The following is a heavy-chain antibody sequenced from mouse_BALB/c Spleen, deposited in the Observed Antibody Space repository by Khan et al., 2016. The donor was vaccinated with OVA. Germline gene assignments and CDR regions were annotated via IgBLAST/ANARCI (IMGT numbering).Heavy chain of an antibody. CDR2: ISYGGST. CDR3: ARKNYYGYAMDY. J-gene: IGHJ4*01. CDR1: GYSITSDYA. Sequence: EVQLVESGPGLVKPSQSLSLTCTVTGYSITSDYAWDWIRQFPGNKLGWMGYISYGGSTSYNPSLKSRISITRDTSKNQFLLQLNSVTTEDTATDYCARKNYYGYAMDYWGQGTSVTVSS. D-gene: IGHD1-1*01. V-gene: IGHV3-2*02.